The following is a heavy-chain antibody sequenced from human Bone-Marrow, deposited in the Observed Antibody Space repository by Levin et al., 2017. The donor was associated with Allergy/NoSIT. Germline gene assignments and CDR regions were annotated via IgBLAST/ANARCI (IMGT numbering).Heavy chain of an antibody. D-gene: IGHD6-13*01. CDR2: ISWNSGSI. CDR3: AKDIGGYSSSWYAVHYYYYGMDV. CDR1: GFTFDDYA. J-gene: IGHJ6*02. Sequence: PGGSLRLSCAASGFTFDDYAMHWVRQAPGKGLEWVSGISWNSGSIGYADSVKGRFTISRDNAKNSLYLQMNSLRAEDTALYYCAKDIGGYSSSWYAVHYYYYGMDVWGQGTTVTVSS. V-gene: IGHV3-9*01.